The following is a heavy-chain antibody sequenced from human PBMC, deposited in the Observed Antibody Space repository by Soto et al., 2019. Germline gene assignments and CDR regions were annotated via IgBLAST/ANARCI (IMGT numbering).Heavy chain of an antibody. D-gene: IGHD3-22*01. CDR1: GYRFTSYW. J-gene: IGHJ5*02. CDR2: IFPRDSDT. V-gene: IGHV5-51*01. CDR3: ARKDKSGYFNWFDP. Sequence: ESLKISCRASGYRFTSYWIAWVRQIPGKGLEWMGIIFPRDSDTRYSPSFQGQVTISADRSTSTVFLQWASLKASDTAVYFCARKDKSGYFNWFDPWGQGTLVTVSS.